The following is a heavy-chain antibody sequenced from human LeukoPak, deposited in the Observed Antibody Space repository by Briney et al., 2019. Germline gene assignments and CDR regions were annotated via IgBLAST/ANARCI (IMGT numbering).Heavy chain of an antibody. CDR1: GFTFSSYW. CDR2: ISGSGGST. J-gene: IGHJ4*02. V-gene: IGHV3-23*01. Sequence: GGSLRLSCAASGFTFSSYWMSWVRQAPGKGLEWVSAISGSGGSTYYADSVKGRFTISRDNSKNTLYLQMNSLRAEDTAVYYCAKDRKGDDYFDYWGQGTLVTVSS. CDR3: AKDRKGDDYFDY.